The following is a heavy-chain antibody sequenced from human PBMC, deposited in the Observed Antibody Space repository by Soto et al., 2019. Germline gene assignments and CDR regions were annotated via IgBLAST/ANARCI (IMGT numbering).Heavy chain of an antibody. CDR2: ISGNGGST. V-gene: IGHV3-64*01. CDR3: AKDPTSYDSSAQFDS. CDR1: GFTFSTYP. D-gene: IGHD3-22*01. Sequence: GGSLRLSCAASGFTFSTYPMHWVRQGPGTGLEYVAGISGNGGSTHYANSVKGRFTISRDNSKSTLYLQMNSLRAEDTAVYYCAKDPTSYDSSAQFDSWGQGTLVTVSS. J-gene: IGHJ4*02.